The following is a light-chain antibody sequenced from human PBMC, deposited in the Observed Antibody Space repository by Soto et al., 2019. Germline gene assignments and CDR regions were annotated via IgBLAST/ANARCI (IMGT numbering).Light chain of an antibody. J-gene: IGLJ1*01. CDR1: SSDVGSYNL. V-gene: IGLV2-23*02. CDR3: CSYAGSSTV. CDR2: EVS. Sequence: QSALTQPASVSGSPGQSITISCTGTSSDVGSYNLVSWYQQHPGKAPKLMIYEVSKRLSGVSNRFSGSKSGNTASLTISGLQAEDEADYYCCSYAGSSTVFGTGTKVTVL.